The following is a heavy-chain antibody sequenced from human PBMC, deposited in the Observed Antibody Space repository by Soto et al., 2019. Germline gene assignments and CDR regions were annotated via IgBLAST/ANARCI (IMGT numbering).Heavy chain of an antibody. D-gene: IGHD3-22*01. CDR2: IWYDGSNK. J-gene: IGHJ4*02. V-gene: IGHV3-33*01. CDR1: GFTFSSYG. Sequence: QVQLVESGGGVVQPGRSLRLSCAASGFTFSSYGMHWVRQAPGKGLEWVAVIWYDGSNKYYADSVKGRFTISRDNSKNTLYLQMNSLRAEDTAVYYCARGTPSYYYDSSGYYDYWGQGTLVTVSS. CDR3: ARGTPSYYYDSSGYYDY.